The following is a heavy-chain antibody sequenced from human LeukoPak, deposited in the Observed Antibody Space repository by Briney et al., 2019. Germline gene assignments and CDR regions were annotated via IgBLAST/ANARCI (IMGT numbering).Heavy chain of an antibody. J-gene: IGHJ4*02. V-gene: IGHV3-73*01. D-gene: IGHD3-3*01. CDR2: IRSKANSYAT. Sequence: AGGSLRLSCAASGFTFSGSAIHWVCPGSGKGLEWVGRIRSKANSYATAYAASVKGRFTISRDDSKNTAYLQMNSLKTEDTAVYYCTTTYYDFWSGYPTDWGQGTLVTVSS. CDR3: TTTYYDFWSGYPTD. CDR1: GFTFSGSA.